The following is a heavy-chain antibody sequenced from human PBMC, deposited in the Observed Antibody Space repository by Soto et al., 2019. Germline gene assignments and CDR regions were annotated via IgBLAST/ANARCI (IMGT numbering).Heavy chain of an antibody. CDR1: GYTFSGRY. CDR3: AKEAETYFDXGMDG. J-gene: IGHJ6*01. V-gene: IGHV1-2*06. CDR2: INPNSGDT. Sequence: ASVKVSCKASGYTFSGRYIHWVRQAPGQGLEWMGRINPNSGDTNYEKKFQGRVTVTRDTSISTAYMELTSLRSDDTAVYFCAKEAETYFDXGMDGWGKGTTXTXS.